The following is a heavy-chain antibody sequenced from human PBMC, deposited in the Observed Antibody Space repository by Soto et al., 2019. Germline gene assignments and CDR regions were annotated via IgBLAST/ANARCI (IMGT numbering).Heavy chain of an antibody. D-gene: IGHD3-10*01. CDR2: INSNGSTT. CDR3: ARDAGVHDWLDP. Sequence: PGGSLRLSCAASGFTFSSYEMSWVRQAPGKGLEWVSYINSNGSTTYYADSVKGRLTISRDNARNSVYLEMNSLRVEDTAVYYCARDAGVHDWLDPWGQGTQVTVSS. CDR1: GFTFSSYE. V-gene: IGHV3-48*03. J-gene: IGHJ5*01.